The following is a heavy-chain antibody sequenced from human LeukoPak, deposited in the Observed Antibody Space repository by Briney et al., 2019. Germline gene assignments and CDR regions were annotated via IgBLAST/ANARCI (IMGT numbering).Heavy chain of an antibody. J-gene: IGHJ5*02. V-gene: IGHV3-7*01. D-gene: IGHD3-10*01. Sequence: PGGSLRLSCAASGFTFSSYWMSWVRQAPGKGLEWVANIKQDGSEKYYVDSVKGRFTISRDNSKNTLYLQMNSLGAEDTAVYYCARSGITMVLLDPWGQGTLVTVSS. CDR3: ARSGITMVLLDP. CDR2: IKQDGSEK. CDR1: GFTFSSYW.